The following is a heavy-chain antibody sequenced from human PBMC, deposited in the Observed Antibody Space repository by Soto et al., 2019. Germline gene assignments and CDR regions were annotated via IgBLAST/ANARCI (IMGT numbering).Heavy chain of an antibody. Sequence: GGSLRLSCAASGLTFTRYSMTWVRQTPGKGLEWVSSISSTTNYIYNADSMKGRFTVSRDNAKNSVYLDMNSLSAEGTAVFYCARESEDFTSSFDYWGQGTLVTVSS. CDR1: GLTFTRYS. V-gene: IGHV3-21*01. CDR3: ARESEDFTSSFDY. CDR2: ISSTTNYI. J-gene: IGHJ4*02.